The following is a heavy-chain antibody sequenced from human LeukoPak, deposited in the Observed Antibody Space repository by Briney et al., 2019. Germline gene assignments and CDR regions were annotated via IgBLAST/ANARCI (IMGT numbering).Heavy chain of an antibody. V-gene: IGHV3-23*01. CDR3: VKDYQVGNSPAFGDY. CDR2: LIENGATT. CDR1: GFTFSSHA. J-gene: IGHJ4*02. Sequence: GGSLRLSCAASGFTFSSHAMSWVRRAPGKGLEWVSGLIENGATTYYADSVKGRFTISRDNSKNTMYLQMNSLRLEDTAVYYCVKDYQVGNSPAFGDYWGQGTLVPIPS. D-gene: IGHD1-26*01.